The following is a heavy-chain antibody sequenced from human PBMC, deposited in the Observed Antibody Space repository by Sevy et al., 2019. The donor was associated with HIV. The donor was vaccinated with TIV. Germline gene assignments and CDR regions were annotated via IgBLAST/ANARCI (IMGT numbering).Heavy chain of an antibody. CDR3: ARVWNSDYYDSSGLNWFDT. CDR2: INPNSGGT. J-gene: IGHJ5*02. Sequence: ASVKVSCKASGYTFTGYSMHWVRQAPGQGLEWMGWINPNSGGTNYSQKFQGRVTMTRDTSISTAYMELSRLGSGDTAVYFCARVWNSDYYDSSGLNWFDTWGQGTLVTVSS. D-gene: IGHD3-22*01. CDR1: GYTFTGYS. V-gene: IGHV1-2*02.